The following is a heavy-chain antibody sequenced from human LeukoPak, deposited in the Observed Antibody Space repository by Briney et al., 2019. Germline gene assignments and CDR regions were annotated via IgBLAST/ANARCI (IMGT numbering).Heavy chain of an antibody. J-gene: IGHJ5*01. D-gene: IGHD3-3*01. Sequence: PGGSLRLSCAASGIIFSDYWMHWVRQAPGKGLVWVSSISSTSTYIYYADSVRGRFTISRDNAKNSLYLQMNSLRAEDTAVYYCGTSRWSGVVDSWGQGTLVTVSS. CDR2: ISSTSTYI. CDR1: GIIFSDYW. CDR3: GTSRWSGVVDS. V-gene: IGHV3-21*01.